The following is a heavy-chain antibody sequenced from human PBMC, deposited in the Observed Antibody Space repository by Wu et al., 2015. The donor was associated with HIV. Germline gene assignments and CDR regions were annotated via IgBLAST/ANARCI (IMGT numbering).Heavy chain of an antibody. D-gene: IGHD6-13*01. CDR2: INPNSGGT. V-gene: IGHV1-2*02. CDR3: ARAPAIEAAGTVDY. J-gene: IGHJ4*02. CDR1: GYSFTGYY. Sequence: QVRLVQSGAEVKKPGASVKVSCKASGYSFTGYYIHWVRQAPGQGLEWMGWINPNSGGTNYAQKFQGRVTMTRDTSITTAYMDLNRLRSDDTAMYFCARAPAIEAAGTVDYWGQGTLVIVSS.